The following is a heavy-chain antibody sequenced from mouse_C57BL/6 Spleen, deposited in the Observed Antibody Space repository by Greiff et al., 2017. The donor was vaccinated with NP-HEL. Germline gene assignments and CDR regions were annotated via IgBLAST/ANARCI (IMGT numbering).Heavy chain of an antibody. J-gene: IGHJ4*01. CDR2: INPNNGGT. V-gene: IGHV1-26*01. CDR1: GYTFTDYY. CDR3: ARWSRSPLSMDY. Sequence: VQLQQSGPELVKPGASVKISCKASGYTFTDYYMNWVKQSHGKSLEWIGDINPNNGGTSYNQKFKGKATLTVDKSSSTAYMELRSLTSEDSAVYYCARWSRSPLSMDYWGQGTSVTVSS. D-gene: IGHD1-1*01.